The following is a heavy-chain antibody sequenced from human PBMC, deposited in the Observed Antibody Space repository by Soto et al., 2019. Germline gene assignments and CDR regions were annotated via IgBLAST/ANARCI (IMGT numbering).Heavy chain of an antibody. D-gene: IGHD3-3*01. J-gene: IGHJ6*02. Sequence: PSETLSLTCTVSGGSISSGGYYWSWIRQHPGKGLEWIGYIYYSGSTYYNPSLKSRVTISVDTSKNQFSLKLSSVTAADTAVYYCARDLSVVDPIWSGYSAYYYYGMDVWGQGTTVTVSS. CDR1: GGSISSGGYY. CDR2: IYYSGST. V-gene: IGHV4-31*03. CDR3: ARDLSVVDPIWSGYSAYYYYGMDV.